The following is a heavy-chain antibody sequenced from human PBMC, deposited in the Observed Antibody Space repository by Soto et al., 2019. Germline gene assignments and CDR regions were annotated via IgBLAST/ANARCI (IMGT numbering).Heavy chain of an antibody. V-gene: IGHV1-8*01. CDR3: AGIAVAGPGWFDP. CDR1: GYTFTSYD. J-gene: IGHJ5*02. CDR2: MNPNSGNT. D-gene: IGHD6-19*01. Sequence: ASVKVSCKASGYTFTSYDINWVLQATGQGLEWMGWMNPNSGNTGYAQKFQGRVTMTRNTSISTAYMELSSLRSEDTAVYYCAGIAVAGPGWFDPWGQGTLVTVSS.